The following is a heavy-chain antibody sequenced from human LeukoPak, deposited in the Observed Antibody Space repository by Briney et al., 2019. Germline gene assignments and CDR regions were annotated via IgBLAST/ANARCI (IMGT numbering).Heavy chain of an antibody. J-gene: IGHJ4*02. CDR2: IDPSGGST. CDR3: ARDFGEMPNY. D-gene: IGHD5-24*01. V-gene: IGHV1-46*01. Sequence: ASVKVSCKASGYTFTRYYMHWVRQAPGQGLEWMGIIDPSGGSTSYAQNFQGGVTMTRDATTSTVYLELSSLRSKDTAVYYCARDFGEMPNYWGQGTLVTVSS. CDR1: GYTFTRYY.